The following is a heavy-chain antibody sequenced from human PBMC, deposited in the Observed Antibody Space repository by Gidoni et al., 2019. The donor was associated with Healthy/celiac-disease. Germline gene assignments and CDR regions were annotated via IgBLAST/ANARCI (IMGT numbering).Heavy chain of an antibody. D-gene: IGHD6-6*01. CDR3: ARVIAARPLGMDG. V-gene: IGHV5-51*01. Sequence: EVQLVQSGAEVRKPGESLKISCKGSGYSFTRYWIGWVRQMPGTGLDWSGIIYPGDSDTRYSPSFQGPVIISSDKSISTAYLQWSILNASDTAMYYCARVIAARPLGMDGWGQGTTVTVSS. CDR1: GYSFTRYW. J-gene: IGHJ6*02. CDR2: IYPGDSDT.